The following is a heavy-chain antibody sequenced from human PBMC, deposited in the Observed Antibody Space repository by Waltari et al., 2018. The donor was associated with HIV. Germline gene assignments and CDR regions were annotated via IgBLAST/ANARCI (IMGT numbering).Heavy chain of an antibody. Sequence: LVESGGGLVQPGGSLRLSCAASGFTFNRHWMTWVRQAPGKGLEWVGNIKEDGSEIYYGDSVPGRFTISRDNTKNSVYLQVNSLRVDDTAVYYCARLQWATQTVDHWGQGTLVTVSS. J-gene: IGHJ5*02. CDR2: IKEDGSEI. V-gene: IGHV3-7*01. D-gene: IGHD4-4*01. CDR1: GFTFNRHW. CDR3: ARLQWATQTVDH.